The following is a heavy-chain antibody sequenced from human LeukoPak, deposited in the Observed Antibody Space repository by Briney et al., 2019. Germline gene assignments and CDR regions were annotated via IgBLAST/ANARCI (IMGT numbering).Heavy chain of an antibody. J-gene: IGHJ4*02. CDR1: GGTFSSYA. CDR2: IIPILGTA. D-gene: IGHD5-12*01. Sequence: GRSLRLSCAASGGTFSSYAISWVRQAPGQGLEWMGGIIPILGTANYAQKFQGRVTITADESTSTAYMELSSLRSEDTAVYYCARKYSGYGPGKYYFDYWGQGTLVTVSS. CDR3: ARKYSGYGPGKYYFDY. V-gene: IGHV1-69*01.